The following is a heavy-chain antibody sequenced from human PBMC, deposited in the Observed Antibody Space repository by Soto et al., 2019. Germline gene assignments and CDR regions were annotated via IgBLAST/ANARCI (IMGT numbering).Heavy chain of an antibody. CDR2: ISAYNGNT. J-gene: IGHJ4*02. Sequence: ASVKVSCKASGYTFTSYGISWVRQAPGQGLEWMGWISAYNGNTNYAQKLQGRVTMTTDTSTSTDYMELRSLRSDDTAVYYCARGRSPNSPGVSPPDYWGQGTLVPVSS. CDR3: ARGRSPNSPGVSPPDY. V-gene: IGHV1-18*01. CDR1: GYTFTSYG. D-gene: IGHD2-8*01.